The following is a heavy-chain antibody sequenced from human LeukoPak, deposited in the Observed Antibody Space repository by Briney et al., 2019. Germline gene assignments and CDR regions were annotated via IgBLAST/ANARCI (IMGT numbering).Heavy chain of an antibody. Sequence: ASVKVSCKASGYTFTGYYMHWMRQAPGQGLEWMGWINPNSGGTNYAQKFQGRVTMTRDTSISTAYMELSRLRSDDTAVYYCARGGGYCSSTSCYTNDAFDIWGQGTMVTVSS. V-gene: IGHV1-2*02. CDR2: INPNSGGT. J-gene: IGHJ3*02. CDR1: GYTFTGYY. D-gene: IGHD2-2*02. CDR3: ARGGGYCSSTSCYTNDAFDI.